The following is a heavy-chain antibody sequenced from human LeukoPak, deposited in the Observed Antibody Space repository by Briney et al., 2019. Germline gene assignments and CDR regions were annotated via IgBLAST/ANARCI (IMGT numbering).Heavy chain of an antibody. D-gene: IGHD6-13*01. V-gene: IGHV1-18*01. CDR3: ARSSIAAAGGPGFNY. CDR1: GYTFTSYG. Sequence: ASVKVSCTASGYTFTSYGISWVRQAPGQGLEWMGWISAYNGNTNYAQKLQGRVTMTTDTSTSTAYMELRSLRSDDTAVYYCARSSIAAAGGPGFNYWGQGTLVTVSS. CDR2: ISAYNGNT. J-gene: IGHJ4*02.